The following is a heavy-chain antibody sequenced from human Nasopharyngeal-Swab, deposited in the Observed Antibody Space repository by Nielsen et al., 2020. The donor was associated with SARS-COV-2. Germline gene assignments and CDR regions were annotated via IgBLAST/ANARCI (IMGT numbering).Heavy chain of an antibody. CDR1: GGSISSYY. CDR2: IYYSGST. J-gene: IGHJ5*02. V-gene: IGHV4-59*06. D-gene: IGHD6-13*01. CDR3: ARRSYSSSWYGGGLDP. Sequence: SETLSLTCTVSGGSISSYYWSWIRQHPGKGLEWIGYIYYSGSTYYNPSLKSRVTISVDTSKNQFSLKLSSVTAADTAVYYCARRSYSSSWYGGGLDPWGQGTLVTVSS.